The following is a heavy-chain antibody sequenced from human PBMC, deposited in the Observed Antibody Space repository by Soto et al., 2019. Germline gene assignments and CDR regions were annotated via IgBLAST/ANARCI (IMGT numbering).Heavy chain of an antibody. Sequence: ASVKGCCKASGYTFTSYYMHWVRQAPGQGLEWMGIINPSGGSTSYAQKFQGRVTMTKNTLYLQMNSLRVEDTAKYYCVKEWTPRRAFDYWGQGTPVTVSS. CDR1: GYTFTSYY. CDR2: INPSGGST. D-gene: IGHD5-12*01. CDR3: VKEWTPRRAFDY. J-gene: IGHJ4*02. V-gene: IGHV1-46*01.